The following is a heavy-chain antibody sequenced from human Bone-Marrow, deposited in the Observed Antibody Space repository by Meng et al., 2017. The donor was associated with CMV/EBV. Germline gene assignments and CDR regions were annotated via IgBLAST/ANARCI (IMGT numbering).Heavy chain of an antibody. CDR1: GGSISSSSYY. Sequence: SEPLSLTCTVSGGSISSSSYYWGWIRQPPGKGLEWIGSIYYSGSTNYNPSLKSRVTISVDKSKNQFSLKLSSVTAADTAVYYCARTDPMYYDFWSGYLIFDYWGQGTLVTVSS. V-gene: IGHV4-39*07. CDR3: ARTDPMYYDFWSGYLIFDY. J-gene: IGHJ4*02. D-gene: IGHD3-3*01. CDR2: IYYSGST.